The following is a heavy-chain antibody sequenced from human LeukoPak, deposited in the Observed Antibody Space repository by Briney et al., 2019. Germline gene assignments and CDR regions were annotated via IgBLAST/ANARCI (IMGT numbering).Heavy chain of an antibody. D-gene: IGHD6-6*01. Sequence: PGGSLRLSCAASGFTFSSYGMHWVRQAPGKGLEWVAFIRYDGSSKYYADSVKGRFTISRDNSKNTLYLQMNSLRAEDTAVYYCAKDPLYSSSSGAFDYWGQGTLVTVSS. J-gene: IGHJ4*02. CDR1: GFTFSSYG. CDR2: IRYDGSSK. CDR3: AKDPLYSSSSGAFDY. V-gene: IGHV3-30*02.